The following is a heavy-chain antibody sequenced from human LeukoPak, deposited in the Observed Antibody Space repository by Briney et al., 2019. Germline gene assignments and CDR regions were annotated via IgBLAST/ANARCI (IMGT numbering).Heavy chain of an antibody. J-gene: IGHJ4*02. CDR3: ARDPWVVAARSY. CDR2: IIPIFGTA. Sequence: SVKVSCKASGGTFSSYAISWVRQAPGRGLEWMGGIIPIFGTANYAQKFQGRVTITTDESTSTAYMELSSLRSEDTAVYYCARDPWVVAARSYWGQGTLVTVSS. D-gene: IGHD2-15*01. CDR1: GGTFSSYA. V-gene: IGHV1-69*05.